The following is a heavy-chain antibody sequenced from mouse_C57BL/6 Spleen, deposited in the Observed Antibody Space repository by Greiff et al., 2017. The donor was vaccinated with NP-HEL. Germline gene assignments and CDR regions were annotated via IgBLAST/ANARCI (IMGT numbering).Heavy chain of an antibody. J-gene: IGHJ2*01. Sequence: QVHVKQPGAELVKPGASVKLSCKASGYTFTSYWMHWVKQRPGQGLEWIGMIHPNSGSTNYNEKFKSKAKLTVDNSSSTAYMQLSSLTSEDSAVYYCATSNSFYFDYWGQGTTLTVSS. V-gene: IGHV1-64*01. CDR2: IHPNSGST. CDR3: ATSNSFYFDY. CDR1: GYTFTSYW. D-gene: IGHD4-1*01.